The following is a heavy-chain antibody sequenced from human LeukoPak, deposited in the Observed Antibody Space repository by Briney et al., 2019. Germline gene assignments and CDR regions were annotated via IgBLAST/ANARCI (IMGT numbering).Heavy chain of an antibody. CDR3: AIVVLSTVAGPTRAYNWFDP. D-gene: IGHD6-19*01. Sequence: ASVKVSCKASGYTFTGYYMHWVRQAPGQGLEWMGWINPNSGGTNYAQKFQGRVTMTRDTSISTAYMELSRLRSDDTAVYYCAIVVLSTVAGPTRAYNWFDPWGQGTLVTVSS. CDR1: GYTFTGYY. J-gene: IGHJ5*02. V-gene: IGHV1-2*02. CDR2: INPNSGGT.